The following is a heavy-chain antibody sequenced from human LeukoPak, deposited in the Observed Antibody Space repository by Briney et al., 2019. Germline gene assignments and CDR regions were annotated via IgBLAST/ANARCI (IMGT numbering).Heavy chain of an antibody. CDR3: ARGIGVGATTNAFDI. V-gene: IGHV3-48*03. D-gene: IGHD1-26*01. Sequence: PGGSLRLSCAASGFTFSSYEMNWVRQAPGKGLEWVSYISSSGSTIYYADPVKGRFTISRDNAKNSLYLQMNSLRAEDTAVYYCARGIGVGATTNAFDIWGQGTMVTVSS. CDR1: GFTFSSYE. J-gene: IGHJ3*02. CDR2: ISSSGSTI.